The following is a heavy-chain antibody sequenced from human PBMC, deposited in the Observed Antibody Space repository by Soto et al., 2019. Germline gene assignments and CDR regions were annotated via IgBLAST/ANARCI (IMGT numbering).Heavy chain of an antibody. CDR1: GYTFTSYG. V-gene: IGHV1-18*01. Sequence: QVQLVQSGAEVKKPGASVKVSCKASGYTFTSYGISWVRQAPGQGLEWMGWISAYNGNTNYAQKLQGRVTMTTDTSTSTAYMELRSVRSDDTAVYYCARPYYDFWSGYSSGDAFDIWGQGTMVTVSS. J-gene: IGHJ3*02. CDR2: ISAYNGNT. D-gene: IGHD3-3*01. CDR3: ARPYYDFWSGYSSGDAFDI.